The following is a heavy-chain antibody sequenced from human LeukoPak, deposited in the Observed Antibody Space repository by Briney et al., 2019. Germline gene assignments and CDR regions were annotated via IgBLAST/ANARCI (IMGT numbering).Heavy chain of an antibody. CDR1: GFTFTNYG. J-gene: IGHJ3*02. CDR2: ISSDGSNK. CDR3: TTFDM. V-gene: IGHV3-30*03. Sequence: PGGSLRLSCAASGFTFTNYGIHWVRLAPGKGLGWVAVISSDGSNKHYADSVKGRFTISRDDSKNTLYLQMNSLRVDDTALYYCTTFDMWGQGTMVTVSS.